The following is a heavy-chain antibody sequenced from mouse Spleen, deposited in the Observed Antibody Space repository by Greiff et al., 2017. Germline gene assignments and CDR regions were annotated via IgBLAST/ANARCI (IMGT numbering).Heavy chain of an antibody. D-gene: IGHD1-1*01. CDR3: ARTPVDYFDY. CDR1: GYSFTGYY. CDR2: INPSTGGT. V-gene: IGHV1-42*01. J-gene: IGHJ2*01. Sequence: DVQLQESGPELVKPGASVKISCKASGYSFTGYYMNWVKQSPEKSLEWIGEINPSTGGTTYNQKFKAKATLTVDKSSSTAYMQLKSLTSEDSAVYYCARTPVDYFDYWGQGTTLTVSS.